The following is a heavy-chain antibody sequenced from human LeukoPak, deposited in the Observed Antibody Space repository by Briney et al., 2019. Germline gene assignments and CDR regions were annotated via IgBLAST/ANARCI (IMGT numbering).Heavy chain of an antibody. D-gene: IGHD3-10*01. Sequence: SETLSLTCTVSGGSISSYYWSWIRQPPGKGLEWIGYIYYSGSTYYNPSLKSRVIISVDTSKNQFSLKLNSVTAADTAVYYCASYGSGSYRFDPWGQGTLVTVSS. CDR1: GGSISSYY. CDR3: ASYGSGSYRFDP. J-gene: IGHJ5*02. CDR2: IYYSGST. V-gene: IGHV4-59*12.